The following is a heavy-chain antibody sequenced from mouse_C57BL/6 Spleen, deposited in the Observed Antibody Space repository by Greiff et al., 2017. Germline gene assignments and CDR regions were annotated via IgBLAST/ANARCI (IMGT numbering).Heavy chain of an antibody. Sequence: QVQLQQPGAELVKPGASVKMSCKASGYTFTSYWITWVKQRPGQGLEWIGDIYPGSGSTNYNEKFKSKATLTVDKSSSTAYMQLSSLTSEYAAVYYCARLGGFAYWGQGTLVTVSA. CDR1: GYTFTSYW. V-gene: IGHV1-55*01. J-gene: IGHJ3*01. D-gene: IGHD4-1*01. CDR3: ARLGGFAY. CDR2: IYPGSGST.